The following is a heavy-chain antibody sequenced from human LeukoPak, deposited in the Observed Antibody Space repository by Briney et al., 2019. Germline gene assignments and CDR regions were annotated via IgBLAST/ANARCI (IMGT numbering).Heavy chain of an antibody. CDR1: GYTFSNYA. CDR2: INAGNGNT. D-gene: IGHD6-13*01. CDR3: ARERLAAAGTFDP. Sequence: GASVKVSCKGSGYTFSNYAIQWVRQAPGQRLEWMGWINAGNGNTKYSQKFEGRVTITRDTSASTAYMELSSLRSEDTAVYYCARERLAAAGTFDPWGQGTLVTVSS. V-gene: IGHV1-3*01. J-gene: IGHJ5*02.